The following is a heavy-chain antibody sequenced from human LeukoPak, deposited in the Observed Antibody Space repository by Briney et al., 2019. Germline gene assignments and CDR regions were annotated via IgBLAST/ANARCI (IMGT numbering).Heavy chain of an antibody. J-gene: IGHJ5*02. CDR3: ARSMGYSYGYDWFDP. CDR1: GYTFTGYY. V-gene: IGHV1-2*06. Sequence: ASVKVSCKASGYTFTGYYMHWVRQAPGQGLEWMGRINPNSGGTNYAQKFQGRVTITTDESTSTAYMELSSLRSEDTAVYYCARSMGYSYGYDWFDPWGQGTLVTVSS. CDR2: INPNSGGT. D-gene: IGHD5-18*01.